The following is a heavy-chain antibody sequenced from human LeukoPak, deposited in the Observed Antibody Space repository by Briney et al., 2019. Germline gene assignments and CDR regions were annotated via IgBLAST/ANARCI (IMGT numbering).Heavy chain of an antibody. V-gene: IGHV3-30*18. CDR3: AKRSTYYYDSTCPGDAFDI. CDR2: ISYDGSNK. CDR1: GFTFSSYG. D-gene: IGHD3-22*01. J-gene: IGHJ3*02. Sequence: GGSLRLSCAASGFTFSSYGMHWVRQAPGKGLEWVAVISYDGSNKYYADSVKGRFTISRDNSKNTLYLQMNSLRAEDTAVYYCAKRSTYYYDSTCPGDAFDIWGQGTMVTVSS.